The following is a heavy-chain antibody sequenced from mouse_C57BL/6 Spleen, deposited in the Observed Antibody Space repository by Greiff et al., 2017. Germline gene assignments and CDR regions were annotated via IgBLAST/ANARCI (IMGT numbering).Heavy chain of an antibody. D-gene: IGHD1-1*01. Sequence: VQLQQPGAELVKPGASVKMSCKASGYNFTSYWITWVKQRPGQGLEWIGDIYPGSGSTNYNEKFKSKATLTVDTSSSTASMQLSSLTSEDSAVYYCASSITTVVGDYWGQGTTLTVSS. CDR1: GYNFTSYW. J-gene: IGHJ2*01. CDR2: IYPGSGST. V-gene: IGHV1-55*01. CDR3: ASSITTVVGDY.